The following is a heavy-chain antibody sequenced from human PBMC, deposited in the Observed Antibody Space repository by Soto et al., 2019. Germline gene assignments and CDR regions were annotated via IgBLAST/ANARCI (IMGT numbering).Heavy chain of an antibody. J-gene: IGHJ4*02. V-gene: IGHV3-23*01. Sequence: EVQLLESGGGLVQPGGSLRLSCAASGFTFNNYAMTWVRQAHGKGLYWVSAISGGGDTTSYADSVKGRFTVSRDGSKNTLYLQMSSLRAEDTALYYCAKGRGGSGSLTPRVDSWGQGTLVTVSS. CDR3: AKGRGGSGSLTPRVDS. D-gene: IGHD3-10*01. CDR1: GFTFNNYA. CDR2: ISGGGDTT.